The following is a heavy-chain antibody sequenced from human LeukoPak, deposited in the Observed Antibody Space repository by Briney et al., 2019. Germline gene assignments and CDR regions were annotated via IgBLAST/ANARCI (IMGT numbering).Heavy chain of an antibody. CDR2: IYPGDSDT. CDR3: ARRILLSFGESSWDAFDI. V-gene: IGHV5-51*01. J-gene: IGHJ3*02. D-gene: IGHD3-10*01. Sequence: GESLKISCKGSGYSFASYWIGWVRQMPGKGLEWMGIIYPGDSDTRYSPSFQGQVTISADKSISTAYLQWSSLKASDTAMYYCARRILLSFGESSWDAFDIWGQGTMVTVSS. CDR1: GYSFASYW.